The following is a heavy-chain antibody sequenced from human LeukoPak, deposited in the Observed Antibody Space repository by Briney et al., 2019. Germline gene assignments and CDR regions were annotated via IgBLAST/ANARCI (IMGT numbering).Heavy chain of an antibody. CDR1: GYTLTSYG. V-gene: IGHV1-18*01. CDR3: ARDRKQQLPGDY. J-gene: IGHJ4*02. Sequence: ASVKVSCKASGYTLTSYGISWVRQAPGQGLEWMGWISAYNGNTNYAQKLQGRVTMTTDTSTSTAYMELRSLRSDDTAVYYCARDRKQQLPGDYWGQGTLATVSS. D-gene: IGHD6-13*01. CDR2: ISAYNGNT.